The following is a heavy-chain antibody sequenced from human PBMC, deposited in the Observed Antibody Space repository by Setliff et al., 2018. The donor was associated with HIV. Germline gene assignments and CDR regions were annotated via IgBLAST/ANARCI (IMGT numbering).Heavy chain of an antibody. Sequence: ASVKVSCKASGYTFTDAFINWVRQAPGKGLEWMGWMNPNSDETGYAQKFQGRLTMTRDTSMSTVYMELNSLRPEDTAVYYCAKGVKWLDPWGQGTLVTVSS. CDR1: GYTFTDAF. J-gene: IGHJ5*02. CDR3: AKGVKWLDP. CDR2: MNPNSDET. V-gene: IGHV1-8*02. D-gene: IGHD3-16*01.